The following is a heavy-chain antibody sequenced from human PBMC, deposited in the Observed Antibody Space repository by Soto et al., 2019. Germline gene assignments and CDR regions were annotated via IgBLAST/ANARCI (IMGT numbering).Heavy chain of an antibody. CDR3: ARDCGKGYRMDV. Sequence: VQLVESGGGLVQPGGSLRLSCAASGFTFNYYNMNWVRQAPGKGLEWVSYISSRSSTIYYADSVKGRFTISRDNAKNSLYLQMNSLRDEDTAVYYCARDCGKGYRMDVWGQGTTVTVSS. J-gene: IGHJ6*02. CDR1: GFTFNYYN. CDR2: ISSRSSTI. V-gene: IGHV3-48*02.